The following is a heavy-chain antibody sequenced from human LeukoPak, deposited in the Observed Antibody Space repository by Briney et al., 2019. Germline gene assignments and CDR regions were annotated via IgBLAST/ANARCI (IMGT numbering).Heavy chain of an antibody. Sequence: ASVKVSCKASGYTFTGYYMHWVRQAPGQGLEWMGWINPNSGGTNYAQKLQGRVTMTRDTSISTAYLELSRLTSDDTAVFYCARDRHNSTWYGGNFDYWGQGTLVTVSS. CDR3: ARDRHNSTWYGGNFDY. CDR2: INPNSGGT. CDR1: GYTFTGYY. D-gene: IGHD6-13*01. V-gene: IGHV1-2*02. J-gene: IGHJ4*02.